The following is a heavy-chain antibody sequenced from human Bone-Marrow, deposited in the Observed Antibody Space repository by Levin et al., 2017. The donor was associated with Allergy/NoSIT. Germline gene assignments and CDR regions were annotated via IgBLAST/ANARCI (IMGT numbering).Heavy chain of an antibody. V-gene: IGHV3-74*01. Sequence: GGSLRLSCAASGFTFSSYWMHWVRQAPGKGLMWVSRINEDGSTTNYADSVQGRFTISRDNAKNTLYLQMNSLRAEDTALYFCVRDLAGADGYWGQGTLVSASS. CDR2: INEDGSTT. J-gene: IGHJ4*02. CDR3: VRDLAGADGY. D-gene: IGHD6-19*01. CDR1: GFTFSSYW.